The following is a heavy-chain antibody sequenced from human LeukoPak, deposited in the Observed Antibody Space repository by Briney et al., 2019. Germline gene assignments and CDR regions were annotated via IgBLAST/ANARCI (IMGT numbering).Heavy chain of an antibody. V-gene: IGHV3-23*01. CDR3: GKGLYHDYSGIGDY. D-gene: IGHD3-22*01. CDR1: GFTFSSYA. J-gene: IGHJ4*02. Sequence: GGSLRLSCAASGFTFSSYAMSWVRQAPGKGLEWVSAVSASGGNTYHADSVKGRFTISRDNSKNTLYLQVNSLRAEDTAVYYCGKGLYHDYSGIGDYWGQGTLVTVSS. CDR2: VSASGGNT.